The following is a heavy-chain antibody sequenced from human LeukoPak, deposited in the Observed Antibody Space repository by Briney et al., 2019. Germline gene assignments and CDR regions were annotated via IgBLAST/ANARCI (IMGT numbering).Heavy chain of an antibody. D-gene: IGHD1-1*01. Sequence: ASVKVSCKASGYTFTGYYMHWVRQPPGQGLEWMGRINPNSGGTNYAQKFQGRVTMTRDTSISTAYMELSRLRSDDTAVYYCAREVVWNGDWFDPWGQGTLVTVSS. CDR3: AREVVWNGDWFDP. V-gene: IGHV1-2*06. CDR2: INPNSGGT. J-gene: IGHJ5*02. CDR1: GYTFTGYY.